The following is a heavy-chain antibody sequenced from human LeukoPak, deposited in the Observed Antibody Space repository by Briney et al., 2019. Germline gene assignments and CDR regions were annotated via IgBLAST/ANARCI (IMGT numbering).Heavy chain of an antibody. D-gene: IGHD3-3*01. J-gene: IGHJ4*02. CDR2: INPSGGST. Sequence: ASVKVSCKASVYTFTSYYMHWVRQPPGQGLGWMGVINPSGGSTIYAQKFQGRITMTRDTSTSTVYMELSSLRSEDTAVYYCARSKTIFGVVMPGDRFSGSRDWGQGTLVTVSS. CDR1: VYTFTSYY. V-gene: IGHV1-46*01. CDR3: ARSKTIFGVVMPGDRFSGSRD.